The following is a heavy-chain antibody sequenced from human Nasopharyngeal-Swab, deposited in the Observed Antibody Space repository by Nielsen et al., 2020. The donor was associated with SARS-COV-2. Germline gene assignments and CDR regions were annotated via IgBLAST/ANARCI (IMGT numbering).Heavy chain of an antibody. CDR1: GFPFGSYA. Sequence: GGSLSLSCAASGFPFGSYAMSGVRKAPGKGLEWVSAISGSGGSTYYADSVKGRFTISRDNSKNTLYLQMNSLRAEDTAVYYCAKVAHKVTTGCFDYWGQGTLVTVSS. CDR2: ISGSGGST. CDR3: AKVAHKVTTGCFDY. J-gene: IGHJ4*02. D-gene: IGHD4-11*01. V-gene: IGHV3-23*01.